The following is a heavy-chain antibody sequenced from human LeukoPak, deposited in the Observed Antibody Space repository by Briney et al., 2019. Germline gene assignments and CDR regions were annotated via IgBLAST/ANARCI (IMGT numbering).Heavy chain of an antibody. J-gene: IGHJ3*02. CDR3: AREVVAAVYDAFDI. CDR2: INPNSGGT. V-gene: IGHV1-2*06. CDR1: GYTFTCYY. D-gene: IGHD2-15*01. Sequence: ASVKVSCKASGYTFTCYYMHWVRQAPGQGLEWMGRINPNSGGTDYAQKFQGRVTMTRDTSISTAYMELSRLRSDDTTVYYCAREVVAAVYDAFDIWGQGAMVTVSS.